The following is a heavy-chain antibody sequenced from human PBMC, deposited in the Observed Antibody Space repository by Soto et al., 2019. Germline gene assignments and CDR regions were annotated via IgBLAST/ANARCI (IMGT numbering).Heavy chain of an antibody. V-gene: IGHV1-2*04. CDR1: GYNFTGYY. CDR2: INSNSGGT. CDR3: ARVRGAAAALGYFDY. D-gene: IGHD6-13*01. J-gene: IGHJ4*02. Sequence: QVQLVQSGAEVKKPGASVKVSCKASGYNFTGYYMHWVRQAPGQGLEWMGWINSNSGGTNYAQKFQGWVTMTRDTSISTAYMELSRLRSDDTAVYYCARVRGAAAALGYFDYWGQGTLVTVSS.